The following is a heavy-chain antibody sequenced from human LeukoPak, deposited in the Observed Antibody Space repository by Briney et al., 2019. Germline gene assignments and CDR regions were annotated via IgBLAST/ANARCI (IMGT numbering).Heavy chain of an antibody. CDR2: FDPEDGET. CDR1: GYTLTELS. J-gene: IGHJ6*02. V-gene: IGHV1-24*01. CDR3: ATVGSDSHGDYYYGMDV. D-gene: IGHD3-22*01. Sequence: ASVKVSRKVSGYTLTELSMHWVRQAPGKGLEWMGGFDPEDGETIYAQKFQGRVTMTEDTSTDTAYMELSSLRSEDTAVYYCATVGSDSHGDYYYGMDVWGQGTTVTVSS.